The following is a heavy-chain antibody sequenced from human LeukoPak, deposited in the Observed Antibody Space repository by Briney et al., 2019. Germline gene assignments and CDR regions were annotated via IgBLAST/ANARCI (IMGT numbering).Heavy chain of an antibody. CDR2: IYYSGST. D-gene: IGHD2-15*01. CDR1: GGSISKYY. V-gene: IGHV4-59*08. Sequence: PSETLSLTCTVSGGSISKYYWSWIRQPPGQGLEWIGYIYYSGSTNYNPSLKSRVTISVDTSKNQFPLKLSSVTAADTAVYYHARHNDIVVVAAFYYWGQGTLVTVSS. CDR3: ARHNDIVVVAAFYY. J-gene: IGHJ4*02.